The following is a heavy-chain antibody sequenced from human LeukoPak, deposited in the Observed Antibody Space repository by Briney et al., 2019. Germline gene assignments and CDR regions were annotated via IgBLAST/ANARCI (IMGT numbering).Heavy chain of an antibody. CDR1: GFTFSDYH. Sequence: PGGSLRLSCAASGFTFSDYHMNWVRQAPGKGLEWVSYISSSGSTIYYADSVKGRFTISRDNAKNSLYLQMNSLRAEDTAVYYCARDRRRGIYSGYDHVDYWGQGTLVTVSS. J-gene: IGHJ4*02. D-gene: IGHD5-12*01. CDR3: ARDRRRGIYSGYDHVDY. CDR2: ISSSGSTI. V-gene: IGHV3-11*01.